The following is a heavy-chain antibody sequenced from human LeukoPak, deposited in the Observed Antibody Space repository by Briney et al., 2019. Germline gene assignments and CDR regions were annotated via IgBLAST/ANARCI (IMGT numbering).Heavy chain of an antibody. Sequence: GSSVKVSCKASGGTFSSYAISWVRQAPGQGLEWMGRIIPILGIANYAQKFQGRVTITADKSTSTAYMELSSLRSEDTAVYYCARDRGYNTTYYFDYWGQGTLVTVSS. V-gene: IGHV1-69*04. J-gene: IGHJ4*02. CDR2: IIPILGIA. D-gene: IGHD5-24*01. CDR3: ARDRGYNTTYYFDY. CDR1: GGTFSSYA.